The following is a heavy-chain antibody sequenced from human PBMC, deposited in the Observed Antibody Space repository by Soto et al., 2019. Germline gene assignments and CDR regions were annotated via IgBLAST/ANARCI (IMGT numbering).Heavy chain of an antibody. J-gene: IGHJ4*02. Sequence: PGGSLRLSCAASGFTFSSYGMHWVRQAPGKGLEWVAVISYDGSNKYYADSVKGRFTISRDNSKNTLYLQMNSLRAEDTAVYYSAKDGVGATQAGYFDYWGQGTLVTVSS. CDR2: ISYDGSNK. CDR1: GFTFSSYG. V-gene: IGHV3-30*18. CDR3: AKDGVGATQAGYFDY. D-gene: IGHD1-26*01.